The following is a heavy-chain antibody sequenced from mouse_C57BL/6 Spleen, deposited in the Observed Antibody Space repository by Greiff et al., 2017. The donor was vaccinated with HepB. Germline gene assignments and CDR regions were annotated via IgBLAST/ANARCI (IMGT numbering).Heavy chain of an antibody. V-gene: IGHV1-55*01. CDR3: AREYYDYGDPFAY. D-gene: IGHD2-4*01. Sequence: QVQLQQPGAELVKPGASVKMSCKASGYTLTSYWITWVKQRPGQGLEWIGDIYPGSGSANYNEKFKSKATLTVDTSSSTAYMQLSSLTSEDSAVYYCAREYYDYGDPFAYWGQGTLVTVSA. CDR1: GYTLTSYW. J-gene: IGHJ3*01. CDR2: IYPGSGSA.